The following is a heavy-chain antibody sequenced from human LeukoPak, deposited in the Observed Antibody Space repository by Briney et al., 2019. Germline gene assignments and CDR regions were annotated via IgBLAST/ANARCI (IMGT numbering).Heavy chain of an antibody. D-gene: IGHD4-17*01. CDR3: AKGHGDWGGNYLDH. V-gene: IGHV3-23*01. CDR1: GFTFTHYA. Sequence: GGSLRLSCIASGFTFTHYAMTWVRQAPGKGLEWVSDISASGSTIHYADSVKGRFTVSRDNSKNTVFLEMISLRVEDTALYHCAKGHGDWGGNYLDHWGQGAQATVSS. CDR2: ISASGSTI. J-gene: IGHJ4*02.